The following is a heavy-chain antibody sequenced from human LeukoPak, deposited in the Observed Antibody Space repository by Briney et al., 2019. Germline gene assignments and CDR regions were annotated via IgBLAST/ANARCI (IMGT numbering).Heavy chain of an antibody. V-gene: IGHV1-18*01. CDR3: ARDSKVEPPLWNWFDP. J-gene: IGHJ5*02. CDR2: ISAYNGNT. Sequence: GASVKVSCKASGYTFTSYGIIWVRQAPGQGLEWMGWISAYNGNTNYAQKLQGRVTMTTDTSTSTAYMELRSLRSDDTAVYYCARDSKVEPPLWNWFDPWGQGTLVTVSS. CDR1: GYTFTSYG. D-gene: IGHD1-1*01.